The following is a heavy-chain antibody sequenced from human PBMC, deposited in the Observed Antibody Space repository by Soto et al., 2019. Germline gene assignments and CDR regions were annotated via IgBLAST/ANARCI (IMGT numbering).Heavy chain of an antibody. CDR1: GYSFTTHW. CDR3: ARSPFDYLWGTSGYFDS. D-gene: IGHD3-16*01. CDR2: IYPGDSDA. V-gene: IGHV5-51*01. J-gene: IGHJ4*02. Sequence: PGESLKISCKGSGYSFTTHWVGWVRQMPGKGLEWMGIIYPGDSDARYSPSFQGQVTISVDESITTAFLQWSSLKASDTAMYYCARSPFDYLWGTSGYFDSWGQGTLVTVSS.